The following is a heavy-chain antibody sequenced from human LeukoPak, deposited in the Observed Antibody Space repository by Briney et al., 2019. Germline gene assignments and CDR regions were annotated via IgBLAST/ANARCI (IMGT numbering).Heavy chain of an antibody. V-gene: IGHV1-18*01. CDR3: ARDAGDTAMAQFDP. Sequence: ASVKVSCKASGYTFTSYGISWVRQAPGQGLEWMGWISAYNGNTNYAQKLQGRVTMTTDTSTSTAYMELRSLRSNDTAVYYCARDAGDTAMAQFDPWGQGTLVTVSS. CDR2: ISAYNGNT. CDR1: GYTFTSYG. D-gene: IGHD5-18*01. J-gene: IGHJ5*02.